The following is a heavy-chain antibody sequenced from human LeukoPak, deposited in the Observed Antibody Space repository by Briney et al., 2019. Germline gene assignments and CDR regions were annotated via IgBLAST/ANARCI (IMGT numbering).Heavy chain of an antibody. Sequence: GGSLRLSCAASGFTFSSYSMNWVRQAPGKGLEWVSHISRSGSTRYYADSLKGRFTISRDNAKNSLYLQMNSLRAEDTAVYYCARTAYYYDSSGYDDAFDIWGQGTMVTVSS. J-gene: IGHJ3*02. CDR3: ARTAYYYDSSGYDDAFDI. V-gene: IGHV3-48*04. CDR1: GFTFSSYS. D-gene: IGHD3-22*01. CDR2: ISRSGSTR.